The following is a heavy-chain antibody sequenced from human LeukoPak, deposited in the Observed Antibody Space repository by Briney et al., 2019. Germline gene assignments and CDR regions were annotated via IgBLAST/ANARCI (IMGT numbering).Heavy chain of an antibody. D-gene: IGHD5/OR15-5a*01. CDR2: ILCSGTT. CDR1: GGSISSSNYY. V-gene: IGHV4-39*01. J-gene: IGHJ4*02. Sequence: SETLSLTCTVSGGSISSSNYYWGWIRQPPGKGLEWIGSILCSGTTYYNPSLESRITISVDTSKNQVSLKLNSVTAADTAVFYCARHLRVGARQEFDYWGQGTLVTVSS. CDR3: ARHLRVGARQEFDY.